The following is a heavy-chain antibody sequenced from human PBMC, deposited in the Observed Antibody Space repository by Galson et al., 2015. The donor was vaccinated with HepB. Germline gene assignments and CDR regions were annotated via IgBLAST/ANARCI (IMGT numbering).Heavy chain of an antibody. V-gene: IGHV1-69*13. CDR3: ASLGIAGGYNWFDP. Sequence: SVKVSCKASGGTFSSYAISWVRQAPGQGLEWMGGIIPIFGTANYAQKFQGRVTITADESTSTAYMELSSLRSEDTAVYYCASLGIAGGYNWFDPWGQGTLVTVSS. D-gene: IGHD6-13*01. J-gene: IGHJ5*02. CDR2: IIPIFGTA. CDR1: GGTFSSYA.